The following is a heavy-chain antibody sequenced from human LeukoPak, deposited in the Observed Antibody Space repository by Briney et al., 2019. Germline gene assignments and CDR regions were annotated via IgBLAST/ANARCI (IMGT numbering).Heavy chain of an antibody. CDR1: EFTFSSYW. V-gene: IGHV3-7*01. CDR3: ARKLRTFDS. J-gene: IGHJ4*02. CDR2: IKHNGDEL. D-gene: IGHD3-16*01. Sequence: GGSLRLSCAASEFTFSSYWMTWVRQAPGKGLEWVANIKHNGDELNYVDSVEDRFTISRDNAKNSLYLHMTSLRAEDTAVYYCARKLRTFDSWGQGTLVTVSS.